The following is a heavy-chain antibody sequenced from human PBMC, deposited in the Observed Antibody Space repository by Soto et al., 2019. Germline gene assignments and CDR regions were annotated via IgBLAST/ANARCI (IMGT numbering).Heavy chain of an antibody. D-gene: IGHD1-1*01. CDR1: GFTFSSYA. V-gene: IGHV3-30*04. CDR2: IAYDGRNK. J-gene: IGHJ4*02. CDR3: ARELERVFDY. Sequence: QVQLVESGGGVVQPGRSLRLSCAASGFTFSSYAMHWVRQAPGKGLEWVAVIAYDGRNKYYADSVKGRFTISRDNSKTTLYLQMTSLRIEDTAVYYCARELERVFDYWGQGTLVTVSS.